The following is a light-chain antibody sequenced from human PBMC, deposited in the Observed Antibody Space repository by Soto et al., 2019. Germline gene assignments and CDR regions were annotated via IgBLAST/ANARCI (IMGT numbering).Light chain of an antibody. CDR2: GAS. CDR1: QSISGA. CDR3: QQYNNWPWT. V-gene: IGKV3-15*01. J-gene: IGKJ1*01. Sequence: EIVLTQSPGTLSLSPGERATLSCRASQSISGALAWYQQKPGQAPRLLIYGASTRATSFPARFSGSGSGTDLNLTISSLQSEDFAVYYCQQYNNWPWTFGQGTKVDIK.